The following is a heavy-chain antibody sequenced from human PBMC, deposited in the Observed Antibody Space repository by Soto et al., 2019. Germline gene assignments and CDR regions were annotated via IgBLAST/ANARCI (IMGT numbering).Heavy chain of an antibody. CDR3: AHRPSGFGEFLSRPFDH. D-gene: IGHD3-10*01. CDR1: GFSLTTVGVG. Sequence: QITLKESGPTLVKPTQTLTLTCSFSGFSLTTVGVGVGWIRQPPGKALEWLALIYWDDDKYYSPSLKSRLTITKDTSKNHVVLTMANMDPVDTATYYCAHRPSGFGEFLSRPFDHWGQGALVTVSS. J-gene: IGHJ4*02. V-gene: IGHV2-5*02. CDR2: IYWDDDK.